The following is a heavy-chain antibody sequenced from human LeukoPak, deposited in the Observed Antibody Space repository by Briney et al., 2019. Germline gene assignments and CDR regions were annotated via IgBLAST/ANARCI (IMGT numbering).Heavy chain of an antibody. CDR3: AIPLKRAFDI. CDR2: INWNSDSI. V-gene: IGHV3-9*01. J-gene: IGHJ3*02. Sequence: PGGSLRLSCAVSGFTFDDYAMHWARQVPGKGLEWVSGINWNSDSIGYADSVKGRFTTSRDNAKNSLYLQMNSLRAEDTAVYYCAIPLKRAFDIWGQGTMVTVSS. CDR1: GFTFDDYA.